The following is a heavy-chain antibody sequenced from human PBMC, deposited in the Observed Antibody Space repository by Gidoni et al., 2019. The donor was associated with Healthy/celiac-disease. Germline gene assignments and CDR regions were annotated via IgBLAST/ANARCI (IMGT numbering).Heavy chain of an antibody. CDR1: GFTFSSYG. CDR3: AKVRYCSSTSRLYYYYYGMDV. Sequence: QVQLVESGGGVVQPGRSLRLSCAASGFTFSSYGMHWVRQAPGKGLGWVAVISYDGSNKYYADSVKGRFTISRDNSKNTLYLQMNSLRAEDTAVYYCAKVRYCSSTSRLYYYYYGMDVWGQGTTVTVSS. CDR2: ISYDGSNK. D-gene: IGHD2-2*01. J-gene: IGHJ6*02. V-gene: IGHV3-30*18.